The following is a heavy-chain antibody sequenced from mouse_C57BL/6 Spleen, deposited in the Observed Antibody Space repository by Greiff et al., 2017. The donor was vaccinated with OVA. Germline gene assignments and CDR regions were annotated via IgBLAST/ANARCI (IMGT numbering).Heavy chain of an antibody. Sequence: EVQLQQSGPELVKPGASVKISCKASGYTFTDYYMNWVKQSHGKSLEWIGDINPNNGGTSYNQKFKGKATLTVDKSSSTAYMELRSLTSEDSAVYYCARFNYSNYEYFDYWGQGTTLTVSS. CDR2: INPNNGGT. V-gene: IGHV1-26*01. J-gene: IGHJ2*01. CDR3: ARFNYSNYEYFDY. CDR1: GYTFTDYY. D-gene: IGHD2-5*01.